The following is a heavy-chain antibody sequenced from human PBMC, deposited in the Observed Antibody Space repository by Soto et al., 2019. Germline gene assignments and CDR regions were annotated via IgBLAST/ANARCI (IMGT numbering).Heavy chain of an antibody. J-gene: IGHJ3*01. CDR1: VYSFTSYW. D-gene: IGHD5-18*01. CDR2: IYPGDSDT. Sequence: PXESLEIYCTGSVYSFTSYWIGWVRQMPGKGLEWIVIIYPGDSDTRYSASFQGQVTISADKSISTAYLQWSSLKASDPAMYYCARSPGIQLWYGFHDFDLWGQGTMVTVSS. CDR3: ARSPGIQLWYGFHDFDL. V-gene: IGHV5-51*01.